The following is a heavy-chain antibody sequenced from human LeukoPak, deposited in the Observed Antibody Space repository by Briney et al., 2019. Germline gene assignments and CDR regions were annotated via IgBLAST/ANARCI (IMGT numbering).Heavy chain of an antibody. D-gene: IGHD4-11*01. CDR3: ARRHDYSNYPDY. CDR2: ISSSSSYI. CDR1: VFTFSSYA. V-gene: IGHV3-21*01. J-gene: IGHJ4*02. Sequence: GGSLRLSCAASVFTFSSYAMSWVRQAPGKGREWVSSISSSSSYIYYADSVKGRFTISRDNAKNSLYLQMNSLRAEDTAVYYCARRHDYSNYPDYWGQGTLVTVSS.